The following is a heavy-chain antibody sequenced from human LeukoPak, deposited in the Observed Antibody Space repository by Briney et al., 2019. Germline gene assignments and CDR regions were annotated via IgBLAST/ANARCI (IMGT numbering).Heavy chain of an antibody. CDR1: AYTFTSYY. CDR3: ARDDYGGSWAY. CDR2: INPSGGST. J-gene: IGHJ4*02. Sequence: ASVKVSCTASAYTFTSYYLHWVRQAPGQGLEWMGIINPSGGSTSYAQRFQGRVTMTRDMSTSTVYMELSSLRSEDTAVYYCARDDYGGSWAYWGQGTLVTVSS. V-gene: IGHV1-46*01. D-gene: IGHD4-23*01.